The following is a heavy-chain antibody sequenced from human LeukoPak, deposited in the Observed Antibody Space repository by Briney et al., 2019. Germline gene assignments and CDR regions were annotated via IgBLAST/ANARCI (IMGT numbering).Heavy chain of an antibody. Sequence: GGSLRLSCAASGFTFSSYAMRWVRQAPGKGLEWVSAISGSGGSTYYADSVKGRFTISRDNSKNTLYLQMNSLRAEDTAVYYCAKSGDYGDYGESNYFDYWGQGTLATVSS. CDR3: AKSGDYGDYGESNYFDY. CDR2: ISGSGGST. V-gene: IGHV3-23*01. D-gene: IGHD4-17*01. J-gene: IGHJ4*02. CDR1: GFTFSSYA.